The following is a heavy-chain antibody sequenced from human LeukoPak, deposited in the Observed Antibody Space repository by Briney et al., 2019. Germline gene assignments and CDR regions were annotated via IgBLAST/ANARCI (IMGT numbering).Heavy chain of an antibody. V-gene: IGHV3-30*18. Sequence: GGSLRLSCAASGFTFSSYGMHWVRQAPGKGLEWVAVISYDGSNKYYADSVKGRFTISRDNSKNTLYLQMNSLRAEDTAVYYCAKDYDSSGYSLYYYYYMDVWGKGTTVTISS. CDR2: ISYDGSNK. D-gene: IGHD3-22*01. CDR1: GFTFSSYG. CDR3: AKDYDSSGYSLYYYYYMDV. J-gene: IGHJ6*03.